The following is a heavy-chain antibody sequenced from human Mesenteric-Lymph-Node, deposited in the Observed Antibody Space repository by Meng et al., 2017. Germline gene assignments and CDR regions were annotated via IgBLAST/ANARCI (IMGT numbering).Heavy chain of an antibody. CDR3: ARDPTGGEDHQRV. CDR2: IYHSGIT. D-gene: IGHD1-14*01. Sequence: QVQLQQGGPGLLKPSETLSLTCAVFDASFSGYFYTWIRQPPGKGLEWIGKIYHSGITIYNPSLKSRVTMSVDNSKNQFSLKLNSMTAADTAVYYCARDPTGGEDHQRVWGQGTLVTVSS. V-gene: IGHV4-34*01. J-gene: IGHJ4*02. CDR1: DASFSGYF.